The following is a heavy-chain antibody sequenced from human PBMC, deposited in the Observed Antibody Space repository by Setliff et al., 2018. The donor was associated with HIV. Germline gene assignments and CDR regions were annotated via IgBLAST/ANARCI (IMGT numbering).Heavy chain of an antibody. D-gene: IGHD3-10*01. V-gene: IGHV4-34*01. CDR2: INHSGST. CDR3: ARGRFHRLHRPYSGSGSLGIQYFDY. CDR1: GGSFNGYS. Sequence: KTSETLSLTCAVYGGSFNGYSWTWIRQPPGKGLEWIGGINHSGSTNYNPYLKSSVTISVDTSKSQFSLRLNSVTATDTALYYCARGRFHRLHRPYSGSGSLGIQYFDYWGQGTLVTVSS. J-gene: IGHJ4*02.